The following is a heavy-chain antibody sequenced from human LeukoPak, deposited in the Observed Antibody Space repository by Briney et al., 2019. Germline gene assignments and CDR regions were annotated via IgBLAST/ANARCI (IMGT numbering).Heavy chain of an antibody. D-gene: IGHD1-14*01. J-gene: IGHJ4*02. V-gene: IGHV3-23*05. CDR2: LSSSGDRT. Sequence: PGGSLRLSCAASGFTFSSYAMSWVRQAPGKGLEWVSALSSSGDRTNYADSVKGRFTISRDNSKNTLYLQLNSLRAEDTATYHCAKATTSTGYRFDYWGQGTLVTVSS. CDR1: GFTFSSYA. CDR3: AKATTSTGYRFDY.